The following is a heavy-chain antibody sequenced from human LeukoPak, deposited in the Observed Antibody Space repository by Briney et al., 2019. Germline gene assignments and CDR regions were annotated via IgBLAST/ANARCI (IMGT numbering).Heavy chain of an antibody. CDR3: ARGQYCSTTTCYSARRYFDF. D-gene: IGHD2-2*01. CDR2: INDSGST. J-gene: IGHJ4*02. V-gene: IGHV4-34*01. Sequence: SETLSLTCAVSGGAFSNYFWTWLRQPPGKGLEWIAEINDSGSTNSNSSLRSRVAISLDTSKNQFSLRLTSVTAADTAVYYCARGQYCSTTTCYSARRYFDFWGQGTLVTVSS. CDR1: GGAFSNYF.